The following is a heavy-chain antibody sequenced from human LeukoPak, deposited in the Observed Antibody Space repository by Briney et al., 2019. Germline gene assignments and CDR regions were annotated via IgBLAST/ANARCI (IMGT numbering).Heavy chain of an antibody. CDR3: AKDLSSRSGFDY. CDR1: GFTFSSYA. V-gene: IGHV3-23*01. J-gene: IGHJ4*02. Sequence: GGSLRLSCAASGFTFSSYAMTWVRQAPGKGLEWVSGITNSGGSTYYADSVKGRFTISRDNSKNTLYLQMNSLRAEDTAVYYCAKDLSSRSGFDYWAREPWSPSPQ. CDR2: ITNSGGST. D-gene: IGHD2/OR15-2a*01.